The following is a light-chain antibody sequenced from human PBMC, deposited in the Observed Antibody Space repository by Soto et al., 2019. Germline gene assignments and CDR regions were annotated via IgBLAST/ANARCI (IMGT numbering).Light chain of an antibody. V-gene: IGLV2-14*01. CDR2: DVS. CDR3: SSYSSSSTLDVV. CDR1: SSDVGGYNY. Sequence: QSALTQPASVSGSPGQSITISCTGTSSDVGGYNYVSWYQQHPGKAPKLMIYDVSNRPSGVSSRFSGSKSGNTASLTVSGIQAENEADYYCSSYSSSSTLDVVFGGGTKVTVL. J-gene: IGLJ2*01.